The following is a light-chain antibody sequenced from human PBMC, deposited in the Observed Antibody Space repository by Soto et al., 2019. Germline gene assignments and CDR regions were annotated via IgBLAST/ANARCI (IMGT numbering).Light chain of an antibody. V-gene: IGKV2-30*01. J-gene: IGKJ1*01. CDR1: QSLVYSDGNTY. Sequence: DVVMTQSPLSLPVTLGQPASISCRSNQSLVYSDGNTYLNWFQQRPGQSPRRLIYKVSNRDSGVPDRFSGSGSGTDFTLKISRVEAEDVGVYYCMQGTHWPLWTFGQGTKVEIK. CDR3: MQGTHWPLWT. CDR2: KVS.